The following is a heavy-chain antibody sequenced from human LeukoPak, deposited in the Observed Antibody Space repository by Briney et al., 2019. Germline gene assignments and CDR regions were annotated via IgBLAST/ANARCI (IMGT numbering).Heavy chain of an antibody. CDR3: VRGGYSSGYGY. J-gene: IGHJ4*02. CDR2: ISTSGGKT. CDR1: GYTFTMYD. V-gene: IGHV1-18*01. Sequence: ASVKVSCKASGYTFTMYDITWVRQAPGQGLEWMGWISTSGGKTNYAQKVRGRVTMTTDTSTTTAYMELRSLRSDDTAVYYCVRGGYSSGYGYWGQGTLVTVSS. D-gene: IGHD5-18*01.